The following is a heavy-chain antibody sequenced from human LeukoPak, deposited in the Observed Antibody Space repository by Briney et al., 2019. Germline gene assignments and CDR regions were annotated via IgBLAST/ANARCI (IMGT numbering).Heavy chain of an antibody. V-gene: IGHV3-23*01. Sequence: GGSLRLSCAASGFTFSSYAMSWVRQAPGKGLEWVSAISGSGGSTYYADSVKGRFTISRDNSKNTLYLQMNSLRAEDTAVYYCARDGRLTIFVRGIITEGSPPKNWGQGTLVTVSS. J-gene: IGHJ4*02. D-gene: IGHD3-10*01. CDR2: ISGSGGST. CDR1: GFTFSSYA. CDR3: ARDGRLTIFVRGIITEGSPPKN.